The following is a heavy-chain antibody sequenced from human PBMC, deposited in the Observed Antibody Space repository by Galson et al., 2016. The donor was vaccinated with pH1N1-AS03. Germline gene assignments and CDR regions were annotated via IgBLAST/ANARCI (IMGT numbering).Heavy chain of an antibody. CDR3: AKDLSRTVPNAGASEI. D-gene: IGHD4-17*01. CDR1: GFTFRNYA. J-gene: IGHJ3*02. CDR2: ISATGGST. Sequence: SLRLSCAASGFTFRNYAMRWVRQAPGKGLEWVSDISATGGSTYYGDSVKGRAAISRDNSKNTVYLQMNSLRAEDTAVSYCAKDLSRTVPNAGASEIWGQGTMVTVSS. V-gene: IGHV3-23*01.